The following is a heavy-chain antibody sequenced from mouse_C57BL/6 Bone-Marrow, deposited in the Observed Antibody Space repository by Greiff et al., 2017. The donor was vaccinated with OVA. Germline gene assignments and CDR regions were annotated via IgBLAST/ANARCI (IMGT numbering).Heavy chain of an antibody. CDR1: GYTFTSYW. V-gene: IGHV1-64*01. J-gene: IGHJ4*01. CDR3: ARGSRNAMDY. D-gene: IGHD1-1*01. CDR2: IHPNSGST. Sequence: QVQLQQPGAELVKPGASVKLSCKASGYTFTSYWMHWVKQRPGQGLEWLGMIHPNSGSTNYNEKFKSKATLTVDKSSSTAYMQRSSLTSEATAVYYCARGSRNAMDYWGQGTSVTVSS.